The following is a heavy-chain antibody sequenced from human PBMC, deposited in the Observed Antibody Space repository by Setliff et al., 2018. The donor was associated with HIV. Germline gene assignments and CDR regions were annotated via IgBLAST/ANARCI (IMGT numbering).Heavy chain of an antibody. J-gene: IGHJ3*01. D-gene: IGHD3-22*01. CDR1: GFTFTDYW. CDR2: IYPGDSDT. CDR3: ARHRVDTSMLVVKDPGAFDL. V-gene: IGHV5-51*01. Sequence: GESLKISCKASGFTFTDYWIGWVRQMPGRGLEWMGIIYPGDSDTRYSPSFQGQVTISADKSTYAAFLQWTSLKASDTGIYYCARHRVDTSMLVVKDPGAFDLWGQGTLVNVSA.